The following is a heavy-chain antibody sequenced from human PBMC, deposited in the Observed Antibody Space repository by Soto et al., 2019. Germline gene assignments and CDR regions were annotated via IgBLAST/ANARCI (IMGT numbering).Heavy chain of an antibody. J-gene: IGHJ4*02. CDR3: AADTRYGSGSYYFDY. Sequence: SVKVSCKASGGTFSIYTISWVRQAPGQGLEWMGGIIPIFGTANYAQKFQERVTITRDMSTSTAYMELSSLRSEDTAVYYCAADTRYGSGSYYFDYWGQGTLVTVSS. V-gene: IGHV1-69*05. D-gene: IGHD3-10*01. CDR2: IIPIFGTA. CDR1: GGTFSIYT.